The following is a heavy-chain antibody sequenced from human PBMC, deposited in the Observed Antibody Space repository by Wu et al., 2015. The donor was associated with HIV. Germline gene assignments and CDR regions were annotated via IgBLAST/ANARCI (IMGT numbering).Heavy chain of an antibody. CDR2: IIPIFGTA. CDR1: GGTFSSYA. D-gene: IGHD2-21*01. V-gene: IGHV1-69*01. CDR3: ARDGYCGGDCYSDYYYYYYMDV. Sequence: QVQLVQSGAEVKKPGSSVKVSCKASGGTFSSYAISWVRQAPGQGLEWMGGIIPIFGTANYAQKFQGRVTITADESTSTAYMELSSLRSEDTAVYYCARDGYCGGDCYSDYYYYYYMDVWGKGTTVTSP. J-gene: IGHJ6*03.